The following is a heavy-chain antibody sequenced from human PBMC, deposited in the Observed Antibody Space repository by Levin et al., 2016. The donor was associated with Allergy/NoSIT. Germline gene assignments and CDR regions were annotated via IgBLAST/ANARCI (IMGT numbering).Heavy chain of an antibody. J-gene: IGHJ4*02. D-gene: IGHD2-8*01. Sequence: SETLSLTCTVSGGSISSYYWSWIRQPPGKGLEWIGYIYYSGSTNYNPSLKSRVTISVDTSKNQFSLKLSSVTAADTAVYYCAREMGYCTNGVCYGDYFDYWGQGTLVTVSS. CDR2: IYYSGST. CDR3: AREMGYCTNGVCYGDYFDY. V-gene: IGHV4-59*01. CDR1: GGSISSYY.